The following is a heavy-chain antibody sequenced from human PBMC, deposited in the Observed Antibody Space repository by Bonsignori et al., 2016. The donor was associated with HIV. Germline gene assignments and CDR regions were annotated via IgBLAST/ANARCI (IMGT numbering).Heavy chain of an antibody. V-gene: IGHV4-59*01. CDR3: AREGSEGLQGRPLDAFDI. CDR2: IYYSGST. J-gene: IGHJ3*02. D-gene: IGHD5-24*01. Sequence: WIRQPPGKGLEWIGYIYYSGSTNYNPSLKSRVTISVDTSKNQFSLKLSSVTAADTAVYYCAREGSEGLQGRPLDAFDIWGQGTMVTVSS.